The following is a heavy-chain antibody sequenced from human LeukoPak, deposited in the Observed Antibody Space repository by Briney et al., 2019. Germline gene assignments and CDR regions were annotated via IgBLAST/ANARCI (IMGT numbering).Heavy chain of an antibody. D-gene: IGHD3-10*01. CDR3: ARGNPLLLWFGELTVSGRFDP. CDR2: IWYDGSNK. CDR1: GFTFSSYG. J-gene: IGHJ5*02. V-gene: IGHV3-33*01. Sequence: GGSLRLSCAASGFTFSSYGMHWVRQAPGKGLEWVAVIWYDGSNKYYADSVKGRFTISRDNSKNTLYLQMNSLRAEDTAVYYCARGNPLLLWFGELTVSGRFDPWGQGTLVTVSS.